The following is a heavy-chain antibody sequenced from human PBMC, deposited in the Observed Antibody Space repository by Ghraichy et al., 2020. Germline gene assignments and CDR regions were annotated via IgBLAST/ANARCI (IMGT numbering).Heavy chain of an antibody. CDR3: ATPTGDWSY. CDR1: GFTFRSYG. CDR2: IWYDGSKS. D-gene: IGHD7-27*01. Sequence: GGSLRLSCEASGFTFRSYGMHWVRQAPGKGLEWVAAIWYDGSKSYYADSGRGRFTISRDNSKNTLFLQTGSLRVDDTALYYCATPTGDWSYWGQGILVTVSS. J-gene: IGHJ4*02. V-gene: IGHV3-33*01.